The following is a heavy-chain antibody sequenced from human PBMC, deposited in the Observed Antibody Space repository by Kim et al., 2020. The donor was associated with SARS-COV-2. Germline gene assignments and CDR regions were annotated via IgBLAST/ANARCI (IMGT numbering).Heavy chain of an antibody. CDR1: GGTFSSYA. CDR2: IIPIFGTA. Sequence: SVKVSCKASGGTFSSYAISWVRQAPGQGLEWMGGIIPIFGTANYAQKFQGRVTITADKSTSTAYMELSSLRSEDTAVYYCATLPLRLGELSFPIGGMDVWGQGTTVTVSS. V-gene: IGHV1-69*06. J-gene: IGHJ6*02. CDR3: ATLPLRLGELSFPIGGMDV. D-gene: IGHD3-16*02.